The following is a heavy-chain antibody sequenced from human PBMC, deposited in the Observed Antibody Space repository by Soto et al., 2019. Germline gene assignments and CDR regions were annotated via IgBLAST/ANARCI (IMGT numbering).Heavy chain of an antibody. CDR2: TSANNGDT. J-gene: IGHJ4*02. D-gene: IGHD2-8*01. Sequence: VQLMQSGPEVKKPGASVKVSCKTSGYTFTSYSISWVRQAPGQGLEWIGWTSANNGDTKYAQNFQGRVTMTTDTSTSTAFMELRSLRSDDTAVYYCARGEYCGNGLCYYFEDWGQGTLITVSS. V-gene: IGHV1-18*04. CDR1: GYTFTSYS. CDR3: ARGEYCGNGLCYYFED.